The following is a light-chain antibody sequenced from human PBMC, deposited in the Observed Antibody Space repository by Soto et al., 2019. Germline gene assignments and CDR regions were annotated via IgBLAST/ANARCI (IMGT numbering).Light chain of an antibody. Sequence: QSVLTQPASVSGSPGQSITISCTGTSSDGGGYNNVSWYQQHPGKAPKLMIYDVSNRPSGVSNRFSGSKSGNTASLTISGLQAEDEADYYCSSYTISSTYVFGTGTKLTVL. V-gene: IGLV2-14*01. CDR3: SSYTISSTYV. CDR2: DVS. CDR1: SSDGGGYNN. J-gene: IGLJ1*01.